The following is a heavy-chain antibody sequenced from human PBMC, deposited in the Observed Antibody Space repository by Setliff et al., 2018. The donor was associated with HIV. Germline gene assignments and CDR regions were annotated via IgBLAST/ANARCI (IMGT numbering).Heavy chain of an antibody. J-gene: IGHJ3*02. V-gene: IGHV4-61*09. D-gene: IGHD3-22*01. Sequence: SETLSLTCTVSGGSISSGSNYWSWIRQPAGKGLEWIGHIYTSGSTNYNPSLKSRVTISVDTSKNQFYLKLSSVTAADTAVYYCARILLYDSSAYFVNAFDIWGQGTVVTDSS. CDR1: GGSISSGSNY. CDR2: IYTSGST. CDR3: ARILLYDSSAYFVNAFDI.